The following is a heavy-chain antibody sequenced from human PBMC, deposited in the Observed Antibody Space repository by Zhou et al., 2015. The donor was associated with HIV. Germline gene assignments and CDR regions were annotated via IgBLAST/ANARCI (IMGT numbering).Heavy chain of an antibody. Sequence: QVQLVQSGAEVKKPGSSVKVSCTGPRDTFNNYPISWVRQAPGQGLEWMGGIIPIFGTANYAQKFQGRVTITADESTSTAYMELSSLRSEDTAVYYCARDNNGIAAAEDFDYWGQGTLVTVSS. V-gene: IGHV1-69*01. J-gene: IGHJ4*02. CDR1: RDTFNNYP. D-gene: IGHD6-13*01. CDR2: IIPIFGTA. CDR3: ARDNNGIAAAEDFDY.